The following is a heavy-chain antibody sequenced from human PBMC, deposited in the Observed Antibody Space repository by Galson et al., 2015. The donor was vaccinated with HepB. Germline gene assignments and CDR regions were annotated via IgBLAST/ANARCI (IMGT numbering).Heavy chain of an antibody. D-gene: IGHD6-13*01. CDR3: ANLIVAAAGTWDY. Sequence: SLRLSCAASGFTFSSYGMHWVRQAPGKGLEWVAVISYDGSNKYYADSVKGRFTISRDNSKNTLYLQMNSLRAEDTAVYYCANLIVAAAGTWDYWGQGTLVTVSS. CDR1: GFTFSSYG. J-gene: IGHJ4*02. V-gene: IGHV3-30*18. CDR2: ISYDGSNK.